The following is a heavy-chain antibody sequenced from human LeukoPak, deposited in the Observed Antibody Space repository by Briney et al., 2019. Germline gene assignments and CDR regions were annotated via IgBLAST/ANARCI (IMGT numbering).Heavy chain of an antibody. Sequence: PGGSLRLSCAASGFTFSNYWMSWVRQDPGKGLEWVANIKQDGSEKYYVDSVKGRFTISRDNAKNSLYLQMNSLRAENTAVYYCARETPQNWFDPWGQGTLVTVSS. V-gene: IGHV3-7*01. CDR2: IKQDGSEK. J-gene: IGHJ5*02. CDR1: GFTFSNYW. CDR3: ARETPQNWFDP.